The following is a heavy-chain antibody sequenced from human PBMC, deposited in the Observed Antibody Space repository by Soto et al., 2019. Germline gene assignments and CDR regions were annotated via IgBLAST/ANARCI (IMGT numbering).Heavy chain of an antibody. J-gene: IGHJ6*02. CDR2: IYYTGTT. Sequence: PSETLSLTCTVSGGSVSSGRYQWSWIRQSPGKGLEWIGYIYYTGTTNYNPSLKSRVTISVDTSKNQFSLKLTSVTAADTALYFCARLQFFDFSSASDPIDLWGPGTSVTVSS. CDR3: ARLQFFDFSSASDPIDL. D-gene: IGHD3-3*01. CDR1: GGSVSSGRYQ. V-gene: IGHV4-61*01.